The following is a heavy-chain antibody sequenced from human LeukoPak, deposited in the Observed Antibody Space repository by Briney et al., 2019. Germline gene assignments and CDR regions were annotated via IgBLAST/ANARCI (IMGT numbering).Heavy chain of an antibody. CDR1: GGSISSGGYS. CDR2: IYTSGST. Sequence: PSQTLSLTCAVSGGSISSGGYSWSWIRQPPGKGLEWIGRIYTSGSTNYNPSLKSRVTMSVDTSKNQFSLKLSSVTAADTAVYYCARSYCGGDCYPPAAFDIWGQGTMVTVSS. D-gene: IGHD2-21*02. V-gene: IGHV4-61*02. J-gene: IGHJ3*02. CDR3: ARSYCGGDCYPPAAFDI.